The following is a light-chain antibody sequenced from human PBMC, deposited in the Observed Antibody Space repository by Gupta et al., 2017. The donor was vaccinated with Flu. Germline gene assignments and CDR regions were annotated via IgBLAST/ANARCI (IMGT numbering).Light chain of an antibody. Sequence: QSVLTQPPSASGPPGQRVTISCSGSNSNIGSNAVHWYQQLPGPAPKLLMFSNSQRPSGVPDRFSGSKSGTSASLTTTGLQAEDEADYYCDASDDSRNGCVFGGGTKITVL. CDR1: NSNIGSNA. V-gene: IGLV1-44*01. CDR2: SNS. CDR3: DASDDSRNGCV. J-gene: IGLJ2*01.